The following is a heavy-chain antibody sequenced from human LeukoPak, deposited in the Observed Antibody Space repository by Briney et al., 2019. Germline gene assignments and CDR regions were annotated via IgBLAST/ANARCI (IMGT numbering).Heavy chain of an antibody. CDR2: ISSSSNYI. V-gene: IGHV3-21*01. D-gene: IGHD3-10*02. J-gene: IGHJ6*04. CDR1: GFTFSSYS. Sequence: TPGGSLRLSCAASGFTFSSYSMNWVRQAPGKGLEWVSSISSSSNYIYYADSMKGRFTISRDNAKNSLYLQMNSLRAEDTAVYYCAELGITMIGGVWGKGTTVTISS. CDR3: AELGITMIGGV.